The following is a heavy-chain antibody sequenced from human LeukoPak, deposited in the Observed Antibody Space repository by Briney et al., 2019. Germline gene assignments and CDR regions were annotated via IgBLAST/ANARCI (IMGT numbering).Heavy chain of an antibody. J-gene: IGHJ4*02. D-gene: IGHD3-3*01. V-gene: IGHV4-39*07. Sequence: TSETLSLTCTVSGGSISSSSYYWGWIRQPPGKGLEWIGSIYYSGSTYYNPSLKSRVTISVDTSKNQFSLKLSSVTAADTAVYYCARSNYDFWSGLSSVGYWGQGTLVTVSS. CDR2: IYYSGST. CDR3: ARSNYDFWSGLSSVGY. CDR1: GGSISSSSYY.